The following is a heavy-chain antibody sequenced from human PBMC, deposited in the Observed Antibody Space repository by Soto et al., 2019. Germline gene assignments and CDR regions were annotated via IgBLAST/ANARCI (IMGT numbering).Heavy chain of an antibody. CDR2: IVVGSGNT. D-gene: IGHD7-27*01. CDR3: AADPYPNMWFGP. CDR1: GFSYSTSA. J-gene: IGHJ5*02. V-gene: IGHV1-58*01. Sequence: SVKVSCKVSGFSYSTSAVQWVRQARGQRLEWIGWIVVGSGNTGYAQKFQERVTITRDMYTNTTYMEMRSLTSDDTAVYYCAADPYPNMWFGPWGQGTRVTDSS.